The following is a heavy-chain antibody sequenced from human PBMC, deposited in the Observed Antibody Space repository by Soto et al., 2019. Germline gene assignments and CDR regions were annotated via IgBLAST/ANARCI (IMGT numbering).Heavy chain of an antibody. CDR2: INLDGSEK. D-gene: IGHD1-1*01. CDR3: ARGAMAGNEVPGD. J-gene: IGHJ1*01. CDR1: GFTSRGNG. Sequence: EGQLVESGGGLFKPGGSRRLSVQVPGFTSRGNGMTWALRAPGKGWEWVANINLDGSEKYYVDALKGRFTISRDNAKNSLHLDLRDLRANDTAVYYCARGAMAGNEVPGDWGQGTLVTVSS. V-gene: IGHV3-7*05.